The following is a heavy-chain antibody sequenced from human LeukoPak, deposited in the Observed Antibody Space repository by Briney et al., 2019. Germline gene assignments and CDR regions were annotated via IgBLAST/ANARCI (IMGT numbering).Heavy chain of an antibody. D-gene: IGHD6-6*01. CDR1: GGSISSSSYY. CDR2: IYYSGST. J-gene: IGHJ5*02. CDR3: ARLKTEQLVPLTENWFDP. Sequence: SETLSLTCTVSGGSISSSSYYWGWIRQPPGKGLEWIGSIYYSGSTYYNPSLKSRVTISVDTSKNQFSLKLSSVTAADTAVYYCARLKTEQLVPLTENWFDPWGQGTLVTVSS. V-gene: IGHV4-39*01.